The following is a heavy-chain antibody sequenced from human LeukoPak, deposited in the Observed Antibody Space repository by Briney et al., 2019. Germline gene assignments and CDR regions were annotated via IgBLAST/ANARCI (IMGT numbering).Heavy chain of an antibody. J-gene: IGHJ6*04. CDR2: ISSSYTYI. CDR1: GFTFTSYN. V-gene: IGHV3-21*01. D-gene: IGHD3-10*02. Sequence: PGGSLRLSCAASGFTFTSYNMNWVRQAPGRGLEWVSSISSSYTYIYYADSVKGRFTISRDNAKNSLYLQMNSLRAEDTAVYYCAELGITMIGGVWGKGTTVTISS. CDR3: AELGITMIGGV.